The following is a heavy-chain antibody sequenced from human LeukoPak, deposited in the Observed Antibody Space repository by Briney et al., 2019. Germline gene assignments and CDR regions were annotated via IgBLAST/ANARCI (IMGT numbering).Heavy chain of an antibody. V-gene: IGHV3-23*01. CDR1: GFTFATHG. CDR3: VKEGSHSDGGHSPTFDS. CDR2: ISVGGLYT. D-gene: IGHD5-24*01. J-gene: IGHJ4*02. Sequence: GGSLRLSCAASGFTFATHGMSWVRQVPGKGLEWVSAISVGGLYTYYADSVRGRFTISRDNSKSALYLQMNSLRSEDTAMYHCVKEGSHSDGGHSPTFDSWGLGTLVTVSS.